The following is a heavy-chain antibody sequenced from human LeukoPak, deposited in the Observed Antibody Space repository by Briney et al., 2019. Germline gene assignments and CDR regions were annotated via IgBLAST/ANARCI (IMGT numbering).Heavy chain of an antibody. D-gene: IGHD6-19*01. J-gene: IGHJ4*02. CDR2: ISGSGGST. CDR3: AKDIRSSGCSKYSDY. CDR1: GFTFSSYA. V-gene: IGHV3-23*01. Sequence: PGGSLRLSCAASGFTFSSYAMSWVRQAPGKGLEWVSTISGSGGSTYYADSVKGRFTISRDNSKNTLYLQMNSLRAEDTAVYYCAKDIRSSGCSKYSDYWGQGTLVTVSS.